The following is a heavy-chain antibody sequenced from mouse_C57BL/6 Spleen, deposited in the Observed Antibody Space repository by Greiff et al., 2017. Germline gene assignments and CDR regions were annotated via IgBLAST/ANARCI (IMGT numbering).Heavy chain of an antibody. D-gene: IGHD1-1*01. CDR2: IYPGSGST. CDR3: ARLGTTVVARGYFDV. CDR1: GYTFTSYW. V-gene: IGHV1-55*01. Sequence: QVQLQQPGAELVKPGASVKMSCKASGYTFTSYWITWVKQRPGQGLEWIGDIYPGSGSTNYNEKFKSKATLTVDTSSSTAYMQLSSLTSEDSAVYYCARLGTTVVARGYFDVWGTGTTVTVSS. J-gene: IGHJ1*03.